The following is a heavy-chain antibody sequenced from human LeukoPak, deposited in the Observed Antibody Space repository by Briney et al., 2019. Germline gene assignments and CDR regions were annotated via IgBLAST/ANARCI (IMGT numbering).Heavy chain of an antibody. CDR2: ISWNSGSI. D-gene: IGHD3-10*01. CDR3: AKDIGYYYASGNGEGGFMGV. J-gene: IGHJ6*03. V-gene: IGHV3-9*01. CDR1: GFTFDHYA. Sequence: GGSVRLSCAASGFTFDHYAMHWVRQAPGKGLEWVSGISWNSGSIGYAESVKGRFTISRDNAKNSLYLQMNSLRAEDTALYYCAKDIGYYYASGNGEGGFMGVWGKGTTVTISS.